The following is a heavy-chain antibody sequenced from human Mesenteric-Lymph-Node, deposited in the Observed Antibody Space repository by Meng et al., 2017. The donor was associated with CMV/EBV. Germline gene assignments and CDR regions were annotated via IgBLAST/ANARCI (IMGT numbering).Heavy chain of an antibody. D-gene: IGHD6-6*01. J-gene: IGHJ4*02. V-gene: IGHV4-30-4*08. CDR1: GGSVSSGNYY. CDR3: ARSKYSSFDHDY. CDR2: IYYSGTT. Sequence: SETLSLTCTVSGGSVSSGNYYWSWIRQHPGKGLEWIGYIYYSGTTYYNPSLKSRVTMSVDTSGNHFSLTLSSVTAADTAVYFCARSKYSSFDHDYWGQGTLVTVSS.